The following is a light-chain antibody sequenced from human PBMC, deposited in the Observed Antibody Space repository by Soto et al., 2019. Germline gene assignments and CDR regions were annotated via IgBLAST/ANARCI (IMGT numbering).Light chain of an antibody. J-gene: IGKJ2*01. CDR2: AAS. V-gene: IGKV1-39*01. CDR1: QSISSY. Sequence: DIPMTQSPSSLSASVGDRVTITCRASQSISSYLNWYQQKPGKAPKLLIYAASSLQSGVPSRFSGSGSGTDFTLTISSLQPEDFATYYCQQSYSTPDSTFGQGTKLEIK. CDR3: QQSYSTPDST.